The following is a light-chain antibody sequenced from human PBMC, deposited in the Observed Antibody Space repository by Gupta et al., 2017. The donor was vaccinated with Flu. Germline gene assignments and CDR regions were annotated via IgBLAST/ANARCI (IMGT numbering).Light chain of an antibody. CDR2: DDS. CDR3: QVCDTGRDQWV. V-gene: IGLV3-21*03. CDR1: YIGGKN. Sequence: YVLTQPPSVSVAPGRTARIACEGNYIGGKNVHWYQQMPGQAPVVVVYDDSDRPSGIPERFSGSNSGNTATLTIIRVEAGDEADYDCQVCDTGRDQWVFGGGTKLTVL. J-gene: IGLJ2*01.